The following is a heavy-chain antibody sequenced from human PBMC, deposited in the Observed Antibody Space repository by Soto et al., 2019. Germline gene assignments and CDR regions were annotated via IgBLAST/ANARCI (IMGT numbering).Heavy chain of an antibody. Sequence: QVQLVQSGAEVKKPGSSVKVSCKASGGTFSSYAISWVRQAPGQGLEWMGGIIPIFGTANYAQKFQGRVKITADESTSPAYMRLSSLRSEDTAVYYCARHVPAAGYYSGMDVWGQGTTVTVSS. D-gene: IGHD2-2*01. CDR1: GGTFSSYA. CDR2: IIPIFGTA. J-gene: IGHJ6*02. CDR3: ARHVPAAGYYSGMDV. V-gene: IGHV1-69*12.